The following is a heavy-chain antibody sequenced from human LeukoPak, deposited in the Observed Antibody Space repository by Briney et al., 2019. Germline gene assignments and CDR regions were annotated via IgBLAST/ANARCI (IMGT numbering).Heavy chain of an antibody. J-gene: IGHJ4*02. CDR2: INPNSGGT. CDR1: GCTFSSYA. Sequence: ASVKVSCKASGCTFSSYAISWVRQAPGQGLEWMGWINPNSGGTNYAQKFQGRVTMTRDTSISTAYMELSRLRSDDTAVYYCASYDSSGYYFDYWGQGTLVTVSS. D-gene: IGHD3-22*01. V-gene: IGHV1-2*02. CDR3: ASYDSSGYYFDY.